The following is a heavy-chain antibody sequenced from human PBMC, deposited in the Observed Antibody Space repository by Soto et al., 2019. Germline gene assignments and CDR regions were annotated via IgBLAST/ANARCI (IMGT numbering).Heavy chain of an antibody. Sequence: GGSLRLSCAASGFTFSSYAMSWVRQAPGKGLEWVSAISGSGGSTYYADSVKGRFTISRDNSKNTPYLQMNSLRAEDTAVYYCAKLSGNLRYNWNYPRREDYYYYMDVWGKGTTVTVSS. CDR1: GFTFSSYA. J-gene: IGHJ6*03. CDR2: ISGSGGST. V-gene: IGHV3-23*01. D-gene: IGHD1-7*01. CDR3: AKLSGNLRYNWNYPRREDYYYYMDV.